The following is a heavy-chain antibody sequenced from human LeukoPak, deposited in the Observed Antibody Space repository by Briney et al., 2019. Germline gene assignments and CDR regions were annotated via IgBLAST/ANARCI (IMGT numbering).Heavy chain of an antibody. V-gene: IGHV3-48*01. Sequence: SGGSLRLSCAASGFTFSSHGMNWVRQAPGKGLEWVSGIRGDGVTSYYADSVKGRFTISRDNGKNSLYLQMNSLRAEDTAVYYCASQLGDASDIWGQGTMVTVSS. CDR1: GFTFSSHG. CDR2: IRGDGVTS. D-gene: IGHD6-13*01. J-gene: IGHJ3*02. CDR3: ASQLGDASDI.